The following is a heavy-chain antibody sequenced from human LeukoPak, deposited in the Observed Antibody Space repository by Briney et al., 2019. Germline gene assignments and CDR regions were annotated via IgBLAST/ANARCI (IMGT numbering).Heavy chain of an antibody. V-gene: IGHV3-74*01. CDR1: GFTLSSYW. CDR2: INSDGSDT. J-gene: IGHJ4*02. CDR3: AREDNQPLIYNSFDY. D-gene: IGHD5-24*01. Sequence: GGSLRLSCAASGFTLSSYWMHWVRHAPGKGLVWVSRINSDGSDTIYGDSVKGRFTVSRDNAKNSLFLQINSLRAEDTGLYYCAREDNQPLIYNSFDYWGQGTLVTVSS.